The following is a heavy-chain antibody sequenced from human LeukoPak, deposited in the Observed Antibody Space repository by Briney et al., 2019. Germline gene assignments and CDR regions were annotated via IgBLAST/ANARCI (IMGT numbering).Heavy chain of an antibody. D-gene: IGHD1-26*01. CDR1: GGSISSSSYY. J-gene: IGHJ4*02. Sequence: SETLSLTCTVSGGSISSSSYYWGWIRQPPGKGLEWIGSIYYSGSTYYNPSLKSRVTISVDTSKNQFSLKLSSVTAADTAVYYCARRLGATLDYWGQGTLVTVSS. CDR2: IYYSGST. CDR3: ARRLGATLDY. V-gene: IGHV4-39*01.